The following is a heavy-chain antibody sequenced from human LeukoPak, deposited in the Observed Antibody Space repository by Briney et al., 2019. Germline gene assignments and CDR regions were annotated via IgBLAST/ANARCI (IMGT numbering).Heavy chain of an antibody. J-gene: IGHJ5*02. Sequence: GGSLRLSCAASGITASSNYMTWVRQAPGKGLEWGSVIFSGGGTYYADSVKGRFTISRDNSKNTLYLQMNSLRVEDTAVYYCAIPQYGSGSYSDSWGQGTLVTVSP. V-gene: IGHV3-66*01. D-gene: IGHD3-10*01. CDR2: IFSGGGT. CDR3: AIPQYGSGSYSDS. CDR1: GITASSNY.